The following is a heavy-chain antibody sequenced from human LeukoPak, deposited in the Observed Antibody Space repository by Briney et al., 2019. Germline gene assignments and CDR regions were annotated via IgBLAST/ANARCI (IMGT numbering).Heavy chain of an antibody. Sequence: GGALRLSCAAPGFTFCSYGMSWVRPAPGEGVGWGSAISGSGGSTYYADSVKGRFTISRDNAKNSLYLQMNSLRAEDTAVYYCARDFPDTTVTNPFDYWGQGTLVTVSS. D-gene: IGHD4-17*01. CDR3: ARDFPDTTVTNPFDY. CDR1: GFTFCSYG. V-gene: IGHV3-23*01. CDR2: ISGSGGST. J-gene: IGHJ4*02.